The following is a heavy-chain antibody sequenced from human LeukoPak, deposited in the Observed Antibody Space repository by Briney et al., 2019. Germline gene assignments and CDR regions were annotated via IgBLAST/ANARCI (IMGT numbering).Heavy chain of an antibody. CDR3: AKDIGRSGYYYFDY. J-gene: IGHJ4*02. V-gene: IGHV3-9*01. CDR1: GFTFDDYA. CDR2: ISWNSGSI. D-gene: IGHD3-22*01. Sequence: GRSLRLSCAASGFTFDDYAMHWVRQAPGKGLEWVSGISWNSGSIGYADSVKGRFTISRDNAKNSLYLQMNSLRAEDTALYYCAKDIGRSGYYYFDYWGQGTLVTVSS.